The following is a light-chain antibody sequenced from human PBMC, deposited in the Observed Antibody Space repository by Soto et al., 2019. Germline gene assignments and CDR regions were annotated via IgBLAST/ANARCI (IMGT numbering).Light chain of an antibody. Sequence: EIMMTQSPDTLSVSPGERATLSCRASQSVSDTVAWYQQTSGQHPKLLIYDTVSRAAGVPGRFSGSGSGTEFTLTISSLQSEDYGVYFCQQYVNWPKTFGHGTKVDIK. CDR3: QQYVNWPKT. CDR1: QSVSDT. V-gene: IGKV3-15*01. CDR2: DTV. J-gene: IGKJ1*01.